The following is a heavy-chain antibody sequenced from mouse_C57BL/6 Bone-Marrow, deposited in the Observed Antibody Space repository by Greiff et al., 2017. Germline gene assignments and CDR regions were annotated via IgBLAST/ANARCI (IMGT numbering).Heavy chain of an antibody. CDR3: ARRAYYSNLWFAY. CDR2: IDPSDSYT. V-gene: IGHV1-50*01. Sequence: VQLQQPGAELVKPGASVKLSCKASGYTFTSYWMQWVKQRPGQGLEWIGEIDPSDSYTNYNQKFKGKATLTVDTSSSTAYMQLSSLTSEDSAVYYCARRAYYSNLWFAYWGQGTLVTVSA. CDR1: GYTFTSYW. J-gene: IGHJ3*01. D-gene: IGHD2-5*01.